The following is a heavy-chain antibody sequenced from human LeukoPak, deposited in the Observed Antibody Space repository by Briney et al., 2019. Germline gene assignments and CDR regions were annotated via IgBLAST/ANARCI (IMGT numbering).Heavy chain of an antibody. CDR2: INPNSGDT. CDR1: GYPFTDQF. CDR3: ARGELLVDY. J-gene: IGHJ4*02. Sequence: ASVKVSCKASGYPFTDQFINWVRQAPGRGLEWMGWINPNSGDTNYEQRFQGRVTMTRDTFISTAYMDLTRLASDDTAVYYCARGELLVDYWGQGTLVTVSS. D-gene: IGHD3-10*01. V-gene: IGHV1-2*02.